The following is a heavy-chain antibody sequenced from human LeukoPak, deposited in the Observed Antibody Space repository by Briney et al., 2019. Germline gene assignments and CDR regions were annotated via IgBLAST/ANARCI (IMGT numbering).Heavy chain of an antibody. V-gene: IGHV3-53*01. D-gene: IGHD6-6*01. CDR2: IYSGGSA. J-gene: IGHJ4*02. Sequence: GSLRHSCAASGFTVSTNYMTWVRQAPGKGLEWVSVIYSGGSAYYADSVKGRFTISRDNSKNTLYLQMNSLRAEDTAVYYCAKKIAARYYFDQWGQGTLVTVSS. CDR1: GFTVSTNY. CDR3: AKKIAARYYFDQ.